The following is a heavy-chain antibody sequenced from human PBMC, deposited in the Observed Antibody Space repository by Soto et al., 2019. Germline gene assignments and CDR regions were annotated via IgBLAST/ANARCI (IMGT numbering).Heavy chain of an antibody. CDR3: AKGGGNSPFDY. CDR1: GFTFSNYA. D-gene: IGHD1-26*01. Sequence: PGGSLRLSCAASGFTFSNYAMSWVRQAPGKGLEWVSAISGSGDSTYYADSVKGRFTISRDNPKNTLYLQMNSLRAEDTAIYYCAKGGGNSPFDYWGQGTLVTVSS. V-gene: IGHV3-23*01. CDR2: ISGSGDST. J-gene: IGHJ4*02.